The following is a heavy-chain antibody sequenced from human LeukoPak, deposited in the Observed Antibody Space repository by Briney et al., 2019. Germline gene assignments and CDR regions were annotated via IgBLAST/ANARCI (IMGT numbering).Heavy chain of an antibody. CDR1: GYTFTSYG. D-gene: IGHD2-21*01. V-gene: IGHV1-18*01. Sequence: ASVKVSCKASGYTFTSYGISWVRQAPGQGLEWMGWISAYNGNTNYAQKLQGRVTMTTDTSTSTAYMELRSLRSDDTAVYYCARDNCGGDCYINGGFDPWGQGTLVTVSS. CDR3: ARDNCGGDCYINGGFDP. J-gene: IGHJ5*02. CDR2: ISAYNGNT.